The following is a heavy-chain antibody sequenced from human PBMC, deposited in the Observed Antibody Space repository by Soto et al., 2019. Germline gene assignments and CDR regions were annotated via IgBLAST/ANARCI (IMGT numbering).Heavy chain of an antibody. V-gene: IGHV4-59*01. Sequence: QVQLQESGPRLVKPSETLSLTCTVSGGSISRYYWTWIRQFPGKGLESIGYIHYSGTTTYTPSLMRRVTMSGDTYNTQFSLNLRSVTAADSAVYYCARDSGWAYSIEYWGQGALVTVFS. CDR3: ARDSGWAYSIEY. CDR2: IHYSGTT. CDR1: GGSISRYY. D-gene: IGHD6-19*01. J-gene: IGHJ4*02.